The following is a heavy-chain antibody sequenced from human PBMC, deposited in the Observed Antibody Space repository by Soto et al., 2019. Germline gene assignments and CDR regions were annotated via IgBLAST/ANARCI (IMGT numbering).Heavy chain of an antibody. CDR1: GFTFSSYA. J-gene: IGHJ6*02. CDR3: AKADPATIFGVVITYYGMDV. D-gene: IGHD3-3*01. CDR2: ISGSGGST. Sequence: PGGSLRLSCAASGFTFSSYAMSWVRQAPGKGLEWVSAISGSGGSTYYADSVKGRFTISRDNSKNTLYLQMNSLRAEDTAVYYCAKADPATIFGVVITYYGMDVWGQGTTVTVYS. V-gene: IGHV3-23*01.